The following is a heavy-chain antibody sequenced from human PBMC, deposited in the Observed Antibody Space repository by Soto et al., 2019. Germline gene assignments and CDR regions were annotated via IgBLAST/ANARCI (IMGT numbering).Heavy chain of an antibody. CDR3: ARRLVYYYDSSGYSSLDGGYNLFDH. Sequence: PSETLSLTCTVSGGSISSSSYYWGLIRQPPGKGLEWIGSIYYSGSTYYNPSLKSRVTISVDTSKNQFSLKLSSVTAADTAVYYCARRLVYYYDSSGYSSLDGGYNLFDHWGQGTLVTVSS. D-gene: IGHD3-22*01. CDR2: IYYSGST. V-gene: IGHV4-39*01. CDR1: GGSISSSSYY. J-gene: IGHJ5*02.